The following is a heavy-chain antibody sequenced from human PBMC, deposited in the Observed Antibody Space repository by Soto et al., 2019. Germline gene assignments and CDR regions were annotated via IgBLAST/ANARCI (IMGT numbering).Heavy chain of an antibody. V-gene: IGHV4-39*07. CDR1: GGSISSSSYY. CDR3: ARAYSSGYRAGFEY. CDR2: IYYSGST. J-gene: IGHJ4*02. D-gene: IGHD3-22*01. Sequence: SETLSLTCTVSGGSISSSSYYWGWIRQHPGKGLEWIGNIYYSGSTYYNPSLKSRVTISVDTSKNQFSLKLSSVTAADTAVYYCARAYSSGYRAGFEYWGQGTLVTVSS.